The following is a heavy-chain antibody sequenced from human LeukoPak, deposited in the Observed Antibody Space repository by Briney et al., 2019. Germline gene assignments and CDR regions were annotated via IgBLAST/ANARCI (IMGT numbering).Heavy chain of an antibody. CDR2: IYHSGST. CDR3: ARGTDDYDILTGYYNGKYFDY. D-gene: IGHD3-9*01. CDR1: GGSISSSSYY. V-gene: IGHV4-39*07. Sequence: SETLSLTCTVSGGSISSSSYYWGWIRQPPGKGLEWIGYIYHSGSTYYNPSLKSRVTISVDRSKNQFSLKLSSVTAADTAVYYCARGTDDYDILTGYYNGKYFDYWGQGTLVTVSS. J-gene: IGHJ4*02.